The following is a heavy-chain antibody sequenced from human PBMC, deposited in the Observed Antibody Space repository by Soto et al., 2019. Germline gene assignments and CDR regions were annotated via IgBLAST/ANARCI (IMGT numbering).Heavy chain of an antibody. J-gene: IGHJ4*02. V-gene: IGHV3-23*01. CDR3: AKDVDYYGSGSYKVY. CDR1: GFTFSSYA. CDR2: ISGSGGST. D-gene: IGHD3-10*01. Sequence: GGSLRLSCAASGFTFSSYAMSWVRQAPGKGLEWVSAISGSGGSTYYADSVKGRFTISRDNSKNTRYLQMNSLRAEDTAVYYCAKDVDYYGSGSYKVYWGQGTLVTVSS.